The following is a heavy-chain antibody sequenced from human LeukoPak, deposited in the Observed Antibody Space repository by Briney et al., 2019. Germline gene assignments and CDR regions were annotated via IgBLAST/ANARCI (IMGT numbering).Heavy chain of an antibody. CDR2: ISSSSYI. CDR1: GFTFSSNT. Sequence: GGSLRLSCAASGFTFSSNTMNWVRQAPGKGLEWVSSISSSSYIYYADSVKGRFTISRDNAKNSLYLQMNSLRAEDTAVYYCARAVAAAGTGFDYWGQGTLVTVSS. J-gene: IGHJ4*02. V-gene: IGHV3-21*01. CDR3: ARAVAAAGTGFDY. D-gene: IGHD6-13*01.